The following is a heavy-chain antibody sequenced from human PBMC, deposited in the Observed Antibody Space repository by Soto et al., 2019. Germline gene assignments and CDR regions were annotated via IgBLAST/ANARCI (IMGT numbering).Heavy chain of an antibody. CDR1: GGSISSGGYY. D-gene: IGHD3-3*01. CDR3: ASSQREWSHFRGMDV. Sequence: SETLSLTCTVSGGSISSGGYYWSWIRQHPGKGLEWIGYIYYSGSTYYNPSLKSRVTISVDTFKNQFSLKLSSVTAADTAVYYCASSQREWSHFRGMDVWGQGTTVTVSS. J-gene: IGHJ6*02. V-gene: IGHV4-31*03. CDR2: IYYSGST.